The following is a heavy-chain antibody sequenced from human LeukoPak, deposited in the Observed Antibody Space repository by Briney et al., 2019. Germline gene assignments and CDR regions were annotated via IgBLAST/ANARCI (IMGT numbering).Heavy chain of an antibody. CDR3: ARDEKGTDGFL. D-gene: IGHD2-8*01. Sequence: SETLSLTCTVSGGSISSYYWSWIRQPPGKGLEWIGYIYYSGSTNYNPSLKSRVTISVDTSKNQFSLKLSSVTAADTAVYYCARDEKGTDGFLWGQGTLVTVSS. J-gene: IGHJ4*02. CDR1: GGSISSYY. V-gene: IGHV4-59*01. CDR2: IYYSGST.